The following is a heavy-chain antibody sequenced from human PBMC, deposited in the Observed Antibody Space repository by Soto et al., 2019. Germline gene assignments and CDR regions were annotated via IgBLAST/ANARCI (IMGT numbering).Heavy chain of an antibody. J-gene: IGHJ4*02. Sequence: QVQLVESGGGVVQPGRSLRLSCAASGFTFSSYGMHWVRQAPGKGLEWVALIWYDGSNKYYADSAKGRFTISRDNSKNTLYLQMNSLRAEDTAVYYCATDSGWIFDYWGQGTLVTVSS. CDR1: GFTFSSYG. V-gene: IGHV3-33*01. CDR2: IWYDGSNK. CDR3: ATDSGWIFDY. D-gene: IGHD6-19*01.